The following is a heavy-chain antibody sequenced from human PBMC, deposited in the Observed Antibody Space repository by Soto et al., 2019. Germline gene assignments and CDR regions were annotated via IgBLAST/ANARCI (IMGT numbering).Heavy chain of an antibody. V-gene: IGHV3-23*01. CDR2: ISGSGDST. CDR3: ARRGPGTYFDY. CDR1: GFTFSSYA. J-gene: IGHJ4*02. D-gene: IGHD6-13*01. Sequence: EVQLLDSGGGLVQPGGSLRLSCAASGFTFSSYAMNWVRQAPGKGLEWVSVISGSGDSTYYADSVKGRFTISRDNSKNPLYLQMNSLRPEDTAVYYCARRGPGTYFDYWGQGTLVTVPS.